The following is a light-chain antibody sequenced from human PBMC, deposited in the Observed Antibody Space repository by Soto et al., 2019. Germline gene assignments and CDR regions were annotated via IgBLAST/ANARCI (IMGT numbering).Light chain of an antibody. Sequence: DIVLTQSPGTLSLSPGQRATLSCRASQSVSSNLAWYQQKPGQAPRLLIYGASTRATGIQARFSGSGSGTEFTLTISSLQSEDFAVYYCQQYNNWPQTFGQGTKVDIK. J-gene: IGKJ1*01. CDR3: QQYNNWPQT. CDR1: QSVSSN. CDR2: GAS. V-gene: IGKV3-15*01.